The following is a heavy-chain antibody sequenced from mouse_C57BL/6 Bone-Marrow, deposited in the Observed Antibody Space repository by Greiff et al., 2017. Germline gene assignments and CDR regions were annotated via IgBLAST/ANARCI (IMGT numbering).Heavy chain of an antibody. CDR2: IHPNSGST. CDR3: ARWVQLRRQDYFDY. Sequence: VQLQQPGAELVKPGASVKLSCKASGYTFTSYWMHWVKQRPGQGLEWIGMIHPNSGSTNYNEKFKSKATLTVDKSSSTAYMQLSSLTSEDSAVXYCARWVQLRRQDYFDYWGQGTTLTVSS. D-gene: IGHD3-2*02. J-gene: IGHJ2*01. V-gene: IGHV1-64*01. CDR1: GYTFTSYW.